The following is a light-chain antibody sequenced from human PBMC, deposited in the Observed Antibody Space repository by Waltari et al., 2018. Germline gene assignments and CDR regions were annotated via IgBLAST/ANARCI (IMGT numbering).Light chain of an antibody. V-gene: IGKV1-39*01. CDR1: HSISSY. CDR2: AAS. CDR3: QQSYSYFT. J-gene: IGKJ3*01. Sequence: DTQMTQSPYSLSASVGDRVTITCRASHSISSYLNWYQHKPGKAPKLLIYAASSLQSGVPSRFSGSGSGTDFTLTISSLQPEDFATYYCQQSYSYFTFGPGTKVDIK.